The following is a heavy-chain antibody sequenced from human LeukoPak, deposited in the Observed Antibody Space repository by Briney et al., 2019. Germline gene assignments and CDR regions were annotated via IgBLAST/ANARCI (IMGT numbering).Heavy chain of an antibody. Sequence: GGSLRLSCAASGFTFSSYAMNWVRQAPGKGLEWVSFISDSGGSTYYADSVKGRFTISRDSSKNTVSLQMSSLRAEDTAVYYCAKSLLYRYGDCLEDWGQGTLDTVSS. V-gene: IGHV3-23*01. D-gene: IGHD2-21*02. CDR2: ISDSGGST. CDR3: AKSLLYRYGDCLED. J-gene: IGHJ4*02. CDR1: GFTFSSYA.